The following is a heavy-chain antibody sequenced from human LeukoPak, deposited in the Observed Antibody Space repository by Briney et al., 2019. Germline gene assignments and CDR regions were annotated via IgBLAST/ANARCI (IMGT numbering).Heavy chain of an antibody. V-gene: IGHV3-21*01. Sequence: GGSLRLSCAASGFTFSSYSMNWVRHAPGKGLEWGSSIGSSSNYIYYAYSVNGRFTISRDNAKNSLYLQMNSLSAEDTAVYYCASPELATGAFDIWGQGTMVTVSS. CDR2: IGSSSNYI. CDR3: ASPELATGAFDI. J-gene: IGHJ3*02. D-gene: IGHD5-24*01. CDR1: GFTFSSYS.